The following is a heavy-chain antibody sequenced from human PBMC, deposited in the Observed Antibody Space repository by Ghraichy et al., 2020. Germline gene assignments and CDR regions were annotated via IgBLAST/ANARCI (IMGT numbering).Heavy chain of an antibody. V-gene: IGHV3-23*01. J-gene: IGHJ4*02. CDR2: ISGSGGST. CDR3: AKDLDILTGRGEIDY. Sequence: LSLTCAASGFTFSSYAMSWVRQAPGKGLEWVSAISGSGGSTYYADSVKGRFTISRDNSKNTLYLQMNSLRAEDTAVYYCAKDLDILTGRGEIDYWGQGTLVTVSS. D-gene: IGHD3-9*01. CDR1: GFTFSSYA.